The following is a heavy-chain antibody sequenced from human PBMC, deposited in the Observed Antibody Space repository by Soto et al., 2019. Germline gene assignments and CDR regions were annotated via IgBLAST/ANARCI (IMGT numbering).Heavy chain of an antibody. Sequence: SETLSLTCVVSGGSISTSNWWSWVRQPPGKGLEWIGEIYHGGVTNYNPSLKSRVTISVDTSKNQFSLKLGSVTAADTAVYYCARDGRYSGGYYHAFDIWGQGTRATV. D-gene: IGHD1-26*01. CDR2: IYHGGVT. CDR1: GGSISTSNW. J-gene: IGHJ3*02. CDR3: ARDGRYSGGYYHAFDI. V-gene: IGHV4-4*02.